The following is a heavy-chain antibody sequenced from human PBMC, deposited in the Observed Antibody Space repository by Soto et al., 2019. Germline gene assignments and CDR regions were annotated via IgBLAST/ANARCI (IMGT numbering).Heavy chain of an antibody. CDR2: ISSSGTSA. D-gene: IGHD6-19*01. CDR1: GFTFSAVY. J-gene: IGHJ4*02. CDR3: ARDRGAVTGQYFDY. V-gene: IGHV3-11*05. Sequence: QVRLEESGGGSVKPGGSLRLSCAASGFTFSAVYMSWIRKAPNKGLEYISYISSSGTSANYADSVKGRFTISRDNAKNSLYLQMNSLRAEDTAVYYCARDRGAVTGQYFDYWGQGALVTVSS.